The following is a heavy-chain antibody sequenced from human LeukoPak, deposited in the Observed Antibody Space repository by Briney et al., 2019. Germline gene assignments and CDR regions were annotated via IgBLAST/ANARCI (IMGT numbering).Heavy chain of an antibody. CDR3: AREYYSRFDS. V-gene: IGHV4-4*07. Sequence: SETLSLTCSVSGGSISSYYWSWIRQPAGKGLEWIGRIYTSGSTNYNPSIKSRVTMSVDTSKNQFSLRLTSVTAADTAVYYCAREYYSRFDSWGQGTLVTVSS. D-gene: IGHD3-10*01. CDR2: IYTSGST. J-gene: IGHJ5*01. CDR1: GGSISSYY.